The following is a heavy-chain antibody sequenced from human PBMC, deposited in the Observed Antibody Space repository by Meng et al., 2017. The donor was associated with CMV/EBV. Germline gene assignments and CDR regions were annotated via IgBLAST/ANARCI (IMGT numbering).Heavy chain of an antibody. D-gene: IGHD2-2*02. Sequence: SVKVSCKASGGTFSSYAISWVRQAPGQGLEWMGGIIPIFGTANYAQKFQGRVTITTDESTSTAYMELSSLRSEDTAVYYCASFYYCSSTSCYTENNYYYGMDAWGQGTTVTVSS. J-gene: IGHJ6*02. CDR1: GGTFSSYA. V-gene: IGHV1-69*05. CDR3: ASFYYCSSTSCYTENNYYYGMDA. CDR2: IIPIFGTA.